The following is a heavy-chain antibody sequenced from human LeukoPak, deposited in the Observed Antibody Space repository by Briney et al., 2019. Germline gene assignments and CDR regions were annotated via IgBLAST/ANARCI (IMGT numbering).Heavy chain of an antibody. V-gene: IGHV4-59*08. Sequence: SETLSLTCTVSGGSISSYYWSWIRQPPGKGLEWIGYIYYSGSTNYNPSLKSRVTISVDTSKNQFSLKLSSVTAADTAVYYCARHGVAATRSFYFDSWGQGTLVTVSS. CDR1: GGSISSYY. J-gene: IGHJ4*02. CDR2: IYYSGST. CDR3: ARHGVAATRSFYFDS. D-gene: IGHD2-15*01.